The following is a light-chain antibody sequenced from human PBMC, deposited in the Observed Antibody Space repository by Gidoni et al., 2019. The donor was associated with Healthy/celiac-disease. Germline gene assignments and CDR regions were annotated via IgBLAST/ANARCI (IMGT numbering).Light chain of an antibody. Sequence: QPVLTPSSSASASLGSSVKLTCTLSSGHSSYIIAWHQQQPGKAPRYLMKLEGSGSYNKGSGVPDRFSGSSSGADRYLTISNLQFEDEADYYCETWDSNTPRVFGGGTKLTVL. J-gene: IGLJ2*01. CDR1: SGHSSYI. V-gene: IGLV4-60*02. CDR3: ETWDSNTPRV. CDR2: LEGSGSY.